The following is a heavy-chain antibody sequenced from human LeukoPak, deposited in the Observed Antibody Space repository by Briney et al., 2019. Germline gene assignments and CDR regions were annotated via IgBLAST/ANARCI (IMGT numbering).Heavy chain of an antibody. CDR1: GGSISSHY. CDR3: AGQSGYTYGSDH. J-gene: IGHJ4*02. D-gene: IGHD5-18*01. Sequence: SETLSLTCTVSGGSISSHYWSWIRRPPGKGLEWIGYIYFSGSTNYNPSLKSRATISVDTSKNQLSLKLSSVTAADTAVYYCAGQSGYTYGSDHWGQGTLVTVSS. V-gene: IGHV4-59*08. CDR2: IYFSGST.